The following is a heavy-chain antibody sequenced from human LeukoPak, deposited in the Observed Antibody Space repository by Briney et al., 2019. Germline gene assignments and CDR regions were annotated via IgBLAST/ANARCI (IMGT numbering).Heavy chain of an antibody. V-gene: IGHV4-34*01. J-gene: IGHJ4*02. CDR2: INHSGST. Sequence: SSETLSLTCAVYGGSFSGYYWSWIRQPPGKGLEWIGEINHSGSTNYNPSLKSRVTISVDTSKNQFSLKLSSVTAADTAVYYCARVSLYVWGSYRYLFDYWGQGTLVTVSS. D-gene: IGHD3-16*02. CDR3: ARVSLYVWGSYRYLFDY. CDR1: GGSFSGYY.